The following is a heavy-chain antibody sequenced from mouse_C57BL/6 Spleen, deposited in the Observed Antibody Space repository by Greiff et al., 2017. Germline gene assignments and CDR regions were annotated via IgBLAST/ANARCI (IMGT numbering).Heavy chain of an antibody. CDR1: GFTFSDYG. CDR3: ARWLRKDWYFDV. Sequence: EVKVVESGGGLVKPRGSLKLSCAASGFTFSDYGMHWVRQAPEKGLEWVAYISSGSSTIYYADTVKGRFTISRDNAKNTLFLQMTSLRSEDTAMYYCARWLRKDWYFDVWGTGTTVTVSS. D-gene: IGHD2-2*01. CDR2: ISSGSSTI. V-gene: IGHV5-17*01. J-gene: IGHJ1*03.